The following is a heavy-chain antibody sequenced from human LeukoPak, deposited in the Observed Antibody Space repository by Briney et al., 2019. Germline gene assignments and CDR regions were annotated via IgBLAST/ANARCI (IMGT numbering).Heavy chain of an antibody. CDR2: LRQDGVEK. Sequence: GGSLRLSCAASGXTFSTYWMSWVRQAPGKGLEWVANLRQDGVEKYYVDSVRGRFTISRDNAKKSLFLQMNSLRVEDTAVYYCAGGEIGGDWYGGWGQGTLVTVSS. D-gene: IGHD2-21*02. J-gene: IGHJ4*02. CDR3: AGGEIGGDWYGG. V-gene: IGHV3-7*04. CDR1: GXTFSTYW.